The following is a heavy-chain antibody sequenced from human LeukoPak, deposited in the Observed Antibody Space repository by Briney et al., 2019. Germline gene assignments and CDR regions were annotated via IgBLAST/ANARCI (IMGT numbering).Heavy chain of an antibody. J-gene: IGHJ5*02. Sequence: ASVEVSCKASGYTFTSYYMHWVRQAPGQGLEWMGIINPSGGSTSYAQKFQGRVTMTRDMSTSTAYMELRSLRSDDTAVYYCARANMVRGVGSFFDRNWFDPWGQGTLVTVSS. CDR2: INPSGGST. CDR3: ARANMVRGVGSFFDRNWFDP. CDR1: GYTFTSYY. D-gene: IGHD3-10*01. V-gene: IGHV1-46*01.